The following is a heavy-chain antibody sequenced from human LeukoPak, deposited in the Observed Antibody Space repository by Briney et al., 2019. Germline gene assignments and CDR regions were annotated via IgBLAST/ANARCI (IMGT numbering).Heavy chain of an antibody. D-gene: IGHD5-12*01. CDR3: AKKGDIVPDSGYDYYFDY. CDR2: ISGSGGST. CDR1: GFTFSSYA. J-gene: IGHJ4*02. Sequence: GGSLRLSCAASGFTFSSYAMSWVRQAPGKGLEWGSAISGSGGSTYYADSVKGRFTISRDNSENTLYLQMTSLRAEDTAVYYCAKKGDIVPDSGYDYYFDYWGQGTLVTVSS. V-gene: IGHV3-23*01.